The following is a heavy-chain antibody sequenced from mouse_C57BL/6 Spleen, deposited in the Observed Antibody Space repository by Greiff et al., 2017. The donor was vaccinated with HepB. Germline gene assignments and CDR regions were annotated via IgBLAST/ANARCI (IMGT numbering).Heavy chain of an antibody. CDR1: GYTFTEYT. J-gene: IGHJ4*01. CDR3: ARHEGGITTVVNAMDY. CDR2: FYPGSGSI. V-gene: IGHV1-62-2*01. D-gene: IGHD1-1*01. Sequence: VQVVESGAELVKPGASVKLSCKASGYTFTEYTIHWVKQRSGQGLEWIGWFYPGSGSIKYNEKFKDKATLTADKSSSTVYMELSRLTSEDSAVYFCARHEGGITTVVNAMDYWGQGTSVTVSS.